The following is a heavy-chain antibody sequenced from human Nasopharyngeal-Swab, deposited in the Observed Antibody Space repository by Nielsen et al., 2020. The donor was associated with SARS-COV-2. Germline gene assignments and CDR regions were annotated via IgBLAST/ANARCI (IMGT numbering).Heavy chain of an antibody. CDR1: GGSISSYY. Sequence: SETLSLTCTVSGGSISSYYWSWIRQPPGKGLEWIGCVVSSGSTNYKPSLKSRVTISVDTSKNQFSLNLSSVTAADTAVYYCGRGACSITTCYENVDVWGQGTTVTVSS. J-gene: IGHJ6*02. CDR3: GRGACSITTCYENVDV. CDR2: VVSSGST. D-gene: IGHD2-2*01. V-gene: IGHV4-59*13.